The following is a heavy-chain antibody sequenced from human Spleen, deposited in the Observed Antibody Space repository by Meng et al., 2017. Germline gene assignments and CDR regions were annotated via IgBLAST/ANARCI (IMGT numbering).Heavy chain of an antibody. D-gene: IGHD4-17*01. CDR2: IYYSGST. J-gene: IGHJ4*02. V-gene: IGHV4-30-4*01. CDR3: ASSMTTVTAEIDY. CDR1: GGSISSGDYY. Sequence: QVQLQESGPGLVKPSQTLSLTCTISGGSISSGDYYWSWIRQPPGKGLEWIGYIYYSGSTYYNPSLKSRVTISVDTSKNQFSLKLSSVTAADTAVYYCASSMTTVTAEIDYWGQGTLVTVSS.